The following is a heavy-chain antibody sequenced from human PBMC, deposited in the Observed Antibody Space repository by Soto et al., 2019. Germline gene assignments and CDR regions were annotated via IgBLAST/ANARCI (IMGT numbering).Heavy chain of an antibody. J-gene: IGHJ6*02. CDR2: IKSTDTGGTT. CDR3: TWHLDI. CDR1: GFTFKDAW. Sequence: EVQLVESGGGLVKPGGSLRLSCAASGFTFKDAWMSWVRQAPGKGLEWVGHIKSTDTGGTTDYAAPVKGRFSISKDDSEDTLYLQMNSLKTEDTAMCFCTWHLDIWGQGTSVIVSS. V-gene: IGHV3-15*01.